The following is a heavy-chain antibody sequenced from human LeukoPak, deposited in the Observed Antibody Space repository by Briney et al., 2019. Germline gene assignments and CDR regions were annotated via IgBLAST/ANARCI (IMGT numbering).Heavy chain of an antibody. CDR1: GGSISSYY. CDR3: ARQGISGGRSYYYDSWGAFDI. D-gene: IGHD3-22*01. Sequence: SETLSLTCTVSGGSISSYYWSWIRQPPGKALEWIGYIYTSGSTNYNPSLKSRVTISVDTSKNQFSLKLSSVTAADTAVYYCARQGISGGRSYYYDSWGAFDIWGQGTMVTVSS. J-gene: IGHJ3*02. CDR2: IYTSGST. V-gene: IGHV4-4*09.